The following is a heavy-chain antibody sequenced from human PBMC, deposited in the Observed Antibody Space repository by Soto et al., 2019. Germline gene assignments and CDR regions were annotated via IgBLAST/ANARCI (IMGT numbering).Heavy chain of an antibody. CDR2: IGTTDDP. V-gene: IGHV3-13*05. CDR3: ARSLGKGAPPLRPSEV. Sequence: EVRLVESGGGLVQPGGSLRLSCAGSGFTFSDYDMQWVRQATGKGLEWVSTIGTTDDPYYAGSVKGRFTISREDAENSLYLQMNNLRAEDTAVYFCARSLGKGAPPLRPSEVWGQGTMVSVSS. J-gene: IGHJ3*01. D-gene: IGHD1-26*01. CDR1: GFTFSDYD.